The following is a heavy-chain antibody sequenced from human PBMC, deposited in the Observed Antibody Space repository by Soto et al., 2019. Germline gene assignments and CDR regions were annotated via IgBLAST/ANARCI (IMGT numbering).Heavy chain of an antibody. Sequence: SETLSLTCTVSGDSISSRSYFWGWIRQPPGKGLEWIGNIYYSGNTYYSPSLKSRVTISVDTSDNQFSLKLTSVTAADTAMYYCGRVPRSRSSILDLWDRGPLVTLSS. D-gene: IGHD2-2*03. CDR3: GRVPRSRSSILDL. CDR2: IYYSGNT. J-gene: IGHJ4*02. V-gene: IGHV4-39*01. CDR1: GDSISSRSYF.